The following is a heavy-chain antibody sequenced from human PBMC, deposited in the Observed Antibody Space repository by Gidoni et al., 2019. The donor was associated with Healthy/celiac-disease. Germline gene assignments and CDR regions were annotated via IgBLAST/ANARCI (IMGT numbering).Heavy chain of an antibody. CDR2: IRSKAYGGTT. V-gene: IGHV3-49*05. CDR3: TTGLLDYYGMDV. CDR1: GFTFGDYA. Sequence: EVQLVESGGGLVKPGRSLRLSCTASGFTFGDYAMSGFRQAPGKGLEWGGFIRSKAYGGTTEYAASVKGRFTISRDDSKSIAYLQMNSLKTEDTAVYYCTTGLLDYYGMDVWGQGTTVTVSS. D-gene: IGHD3-22*01. J-gene: IGHJ6*02.